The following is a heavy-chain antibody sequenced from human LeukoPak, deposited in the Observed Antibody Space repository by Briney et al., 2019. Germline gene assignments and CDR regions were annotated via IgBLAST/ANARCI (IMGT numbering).Heavy chain of an antibody. CDR2: IYYSGST. CDR3: ARTIYRGYVLLDY. D-gene: IGHD5-18*01. V-gene: IGHV4-59*01. CDR1: GGSISSYY. J-gene: IGHJ4*02. Sequence: SETLSLTCTVSGGSISSYYWSWIRQPPGKGLEWIGCIYYSGSTNYNPSLKSRVTISVDTSKNQFSLKLSSVTAADTAVYYCARTIYRGYVLLDYWGQGTLVTVSS.